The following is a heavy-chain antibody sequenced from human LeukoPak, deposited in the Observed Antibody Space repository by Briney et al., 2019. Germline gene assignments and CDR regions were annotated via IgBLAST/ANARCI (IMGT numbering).Heavy chain of an antibody. CDR1: GFPFSSYA. V-gene: IGHV3-64*01. J-gene: IGHJ4*02. Sequence: PGGSLRLSCAASGFPFSSYAMHWVRQAPGKGLELVSTISNNGGSTYFANSVKGRFTISRDNSKNTLFLQMGSLRPEDMAVYYCARDPHCDTTTCLSYFDYWGRGTLVTVSS. CDR3: ARDPHCDTTTCLSYFDY. D-gene: IGHD2-2*01. CDR2: ISNNGGST.